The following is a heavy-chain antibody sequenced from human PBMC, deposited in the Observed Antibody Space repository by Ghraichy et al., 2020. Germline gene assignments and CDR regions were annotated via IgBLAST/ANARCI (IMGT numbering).Heavy chain of an antibody. D-gene: IGHD2-2*01. CDR3: ARDQGYCSSTSCYAHNAFDI. J-gene: IGHJ3*02. V-gene: IGHV3-48*01. CDR1: GFTFSSYS. CDR2: ISSSSSTI. Sequence: GGSLRLSCAASGFTFSSYSMNWVRQAPGKGLEWVSYISSSSSTIYYADSVKGRFTISRDNAKNSLYLQMNSLRAEDTAVYYCARDQGYCSSTSCYAHNAFDIWGQGTMVTVSS.